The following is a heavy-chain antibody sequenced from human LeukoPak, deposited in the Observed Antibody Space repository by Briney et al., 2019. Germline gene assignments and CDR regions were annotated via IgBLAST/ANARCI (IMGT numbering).Heavy chain of an antibody. D-gene: IGHD5-18*01. CDR2: MYDSEKT. CDR3: ATIKRGSIYGYFDF. Sequence: SETLSLTCTVSGVSITSHYWSWLRQPPGKGLEWIGYMYDSEKTKDNLSFKSRSTLSADTSKNQFSLRLSFVTAEDTAVYYCATIKRGSIYGYFDFWGQGILVTVSS. V-gene: IGHV4-59*11. CDR1: GVSITSHY. J-gene: IGHJ4*02.